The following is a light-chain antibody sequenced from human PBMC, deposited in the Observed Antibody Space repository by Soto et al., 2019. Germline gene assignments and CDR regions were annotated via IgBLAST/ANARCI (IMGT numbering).Light chain of an antibody. J-gene: IGKJ1*01. CDR1: QSISSW. CDR2: DAS. Sequence: DIRMTQSPTTLFASLGNRVTLTCRASQSISSWLAWYQQKPGKAPKLLIYDASSLESGVPSRFSGSGSGTEFTLTISSLQPDDFATYYCQQYKSYSWTFGQGTKVDIK. CDR3: QQYKSYSWT. V-gene: IGKV1-5*01.